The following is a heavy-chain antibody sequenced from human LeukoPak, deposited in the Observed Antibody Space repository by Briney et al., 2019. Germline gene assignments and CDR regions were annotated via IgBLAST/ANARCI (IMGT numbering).Heavy chain of an antibody. Sequence: ASVKVSCKVSGYTLTELSMHWVRQAPGKGLEWMGGFDPEDGETIYAQKFQGRVTMTEDTSTDTAYMELSSLRSEDTAVYYCARGPDYDSSGYYSNWFDPWGQGTLVTVSS. V-gene: IGHV1-24*01. D-gene: IGHD3-22*01. CDR3: ARGPDYDSSGYYSNWFDP. CDR1: GYTLTELS. J-gene: IGHJ5*02. CDR2: FDPEDGET.